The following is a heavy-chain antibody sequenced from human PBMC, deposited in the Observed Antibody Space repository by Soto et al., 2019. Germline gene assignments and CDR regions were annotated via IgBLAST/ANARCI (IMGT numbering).Heavy chain of an antibody. CDR2: ISGSGGST. CDR3: AKGKRHVNDYGDYGGSPAPYYYYYGMDV. D-gene: IGHD4-17*01. J-gene: IGHJ6*02. CDR1: GFTFSSYA. V-gene: IGHV3-23*01. Sequence: GGSLRLSCAASGFTFSSYAMSWVRQAPGKGLEWVSAISGSGGSTYYADSVKGRFTISRDNSKNTLYLQMNSLRAEDTAVYYCAKGKRHVNDYGDYGGSPAPYYYYYGMDVWGQGTTVTVSS.